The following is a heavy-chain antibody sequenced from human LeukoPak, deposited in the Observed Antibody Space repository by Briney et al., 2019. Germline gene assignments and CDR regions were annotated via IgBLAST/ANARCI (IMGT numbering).Heavy chain of an antibody. V-gene: IGHV3-30*04. Sequence: GXSLRXSCAASGFTFSGYTMHWVRQAPGKGLERVAVISSDGINKYYADSVKGRFTISRDNSKNTLYLQMNSLRAEDTAVYYCASPYGSGSYFDYWGQGTLVTVSS. CDR2: ISSDGINK. D-gene: IGHD3-10*01. J-gene: IGHJ4*02. CDR1: GFTFSGYT. CDR3: ASPYGSGSYFDY.